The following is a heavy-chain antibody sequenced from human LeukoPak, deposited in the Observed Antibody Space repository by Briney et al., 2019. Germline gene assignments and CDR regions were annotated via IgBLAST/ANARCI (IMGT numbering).Heavy chain of an antibody. J-gene: IGHJ4*02. V-gene: IGHV1-18*01. CDR3: ARGADDYGDYGANGHDY. CDR2: ISAYNGNT. D-gene: IGHD4-17*01. CDR1: GYTFTSYG. Sequence: GASVKVSCKASGYTFTSYGISWVRQAPGQGLEWMGWISAYNGNTNYAQKLQGRVTMTTDTSTSTAYMELRSLRSDDTAVYYCARGADDYGDYGANGHDYWGQGTLVTVSS.